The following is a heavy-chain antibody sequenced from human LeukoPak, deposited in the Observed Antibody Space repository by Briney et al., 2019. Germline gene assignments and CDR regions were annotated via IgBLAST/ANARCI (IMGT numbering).Heavy chain of an antibody. V-gene: IGHV1-18*01. Sequence: GASVKVSCKASGYTFTSYGISWVRQAPGQGLEWMGWISAYNGNTNYAQKLQGRVTMTTDTSTSTAYMELRSLRSDDTAVYYCARDLWVYDSRGPSGDAFDIWGQGTMVTVSS. CDR3: ARDLWVYDSRGPSGDAFDI. D-gene: IGHD3-22*01. CDR2: ISAYNGNT. CDR1: GYTFTSYG. J-gene: IGHJ3*02.